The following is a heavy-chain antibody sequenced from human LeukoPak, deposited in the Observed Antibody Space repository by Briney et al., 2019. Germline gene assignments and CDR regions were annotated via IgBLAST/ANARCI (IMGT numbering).Heavy chain of an antibody. J-gene: IGHJ4*02. CDR3: ATPLFDFWSGYPYYFDY. CDR1: GYTFTSYG. CDR2: ISAYNGNT. D-gene: IGHD3-3*01. Sequence: ASVKVSCKASGYTFTSYGISWVRQAPGQGLEWMGWISAYNGNTNYAQKLQGRVTMTEDTSTDTAYMELSSLRSEDTAVYYCATPLFDFWSGYPYYFDYWGQGTLVTVSS. V-gene: IGHV1-18*01.